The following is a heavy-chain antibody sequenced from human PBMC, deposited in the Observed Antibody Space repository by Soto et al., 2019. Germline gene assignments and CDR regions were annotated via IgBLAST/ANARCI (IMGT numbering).Heavy chain of an antibody. V-gene: IGHV4-30-2*01. CDR1: GGSISSGGYS. Sequence: NPSETLSLTCAVSGGSISSGGYSWSWIRQPPGKGLEWIGYIYHSGSTYYNPSLKSRVTISVDRSKNQFSLKLSSVTAADTAVYYFARGRKQSWFDPWGQGTLVTVFS. CDR3: ARGRKQSWFDP. CDR2: IYHSGST. J-gene: IGHJ5*02. D-gene: IGHD6-13*01.